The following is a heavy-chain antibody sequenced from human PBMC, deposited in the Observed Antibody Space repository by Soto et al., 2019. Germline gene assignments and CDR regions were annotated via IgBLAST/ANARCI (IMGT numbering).Heavy chain of an antibody. CDR1: GFTFSSYG. J-gene: IGHJ4*02. CDR2: IWYDGSNK. Sequence: QVQLVESGGGVVQPGRSLRLSCAASGFTFSSYGMHWVRQAPGKGLEWVAVIWYDGSNKYYADSVKGRFTISRDNSKNTLYRQMNSLRAEDTAVYYGARAGVGATSYFDYWGQGTLVTAST. CDR3: ARAGVGATSYFDY. V-gene: IGHV3-33*01. D-gene: IGHD1-26*01.